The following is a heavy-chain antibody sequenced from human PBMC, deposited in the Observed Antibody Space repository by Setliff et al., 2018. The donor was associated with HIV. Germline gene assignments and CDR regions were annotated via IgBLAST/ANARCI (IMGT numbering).Heavy chain of an antibody. Sequence: SVKVSCKASGGTFSNYGMSWVRQAPGQGLEWMGGIIPISGTANYAQKFQGRVTITTDESTSTAYMELSGLRSEDTAVYYCARDFGGYCSSMSCPGLFDPWGQGIPVTVSS. D-gene: IGHD2-2*01. CDR2: IIPISGTA. V-gene: IGHV1-69*05. CDR3: ARDFGGYCSSMSCPGLFDP. CDR1: GGTFSNYG. J-gene: IGHJ5*02.